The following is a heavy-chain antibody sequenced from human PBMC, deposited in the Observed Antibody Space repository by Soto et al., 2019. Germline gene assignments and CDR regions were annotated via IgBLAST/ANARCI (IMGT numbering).Heavy chain of an antibody. V-gene: IGHV3-15*04. D-gene: IGHD6-19*01. Sequence: GGSLRLSCAAFGFTFINTYLNWGGQSPGKGLEWFGQIVRILVVEKTDFAAPVKGRFTLSRDDSKNTVYLQVNGLEIEDSSMFYCVTTFTAVATARFDYWGQGTLVTVSS. J-gene: IGHJ4*02. CDR2: IVRILVVEKT. CDR3: VTTFTAVATARFDY. CDR1: GFTFINTY.